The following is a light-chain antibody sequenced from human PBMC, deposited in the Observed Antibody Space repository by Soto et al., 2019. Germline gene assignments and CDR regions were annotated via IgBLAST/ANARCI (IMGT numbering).Light chain of an antibody. CDR2: GNS. J-gene: IGLJ3*02. Sequence: QSVLTQPPSVSGAPGQRVTISCTGSSSNIGAGYNVHWYQQLLGTPPKLLIYGNSNRPSGVPDRFSGSKSGTSASLAITGLQAEDEADYYCQSYDSSLSGWVFGGGTKLTVL. CDR1: SSNIGAGYN. CDR3: QSYDSSLSGWV. V-gene: IGLV1-40*01.